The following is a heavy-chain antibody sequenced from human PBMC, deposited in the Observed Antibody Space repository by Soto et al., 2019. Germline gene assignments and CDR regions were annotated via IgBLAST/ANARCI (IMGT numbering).Heavy chain of an antibody. D-gene: IGHD2-21*01. CDR2: ISGSNIYT. Sequence: GGSLRLSCAASGFTFSDYYMSWIRQAPGKGLEWISYISGSNIYTNYADSVKGRFTISRDNANNSLYLQMDSLRVEDTAVYYCARDGGEVITHALGGGYGMDVWGQGNTVTVSS. V-gene: IGHV3-11*06. CDR3: ARDGGEVITHALGGGYGMDV. CDR1: GFTFSDYY. J-gene: IGHJ6*02.